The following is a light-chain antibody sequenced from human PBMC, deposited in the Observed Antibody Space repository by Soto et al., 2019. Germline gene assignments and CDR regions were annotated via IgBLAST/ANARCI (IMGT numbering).Light chain of an antibody. CDR2: GTS. CDR1: QSVSSY. J-gene: IGKJ5*01. V-gene: IGKV3-11*01. Sequence: EIVLTQSPATLSLSPGERATLSCRASQSVSSYLAWYQQKPGQAPRLLIYGTSNRATGIPARFSGSGSGTDFTFTISSLEPEDFEVYFCQQRRSWLSFGQGTRLEIK. CDR3: QQRRSWLS.